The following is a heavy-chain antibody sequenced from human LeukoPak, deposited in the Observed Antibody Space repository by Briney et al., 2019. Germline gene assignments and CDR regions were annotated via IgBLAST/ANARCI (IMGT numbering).Heavy chain of an antibody. CDR3: ARASSGWAVDLYYFDY. CDR1: GFSFSSYS. Sequence: PGGSLRLSCAASGFSFSSYSMNWVRQAPGKGLEWVSSNSSTSSYIYYADSVKGRFTISRDNTKNSLYLQMNSLRAEDTAVYYCARASSGWAVDLYYFDYWGQGTLVTVSS. V-gene: IGHV3-21*01. D-gene: IGHD6-19*01. J-gene: IGHJ4*02. CDR2: NSSTSSYI.